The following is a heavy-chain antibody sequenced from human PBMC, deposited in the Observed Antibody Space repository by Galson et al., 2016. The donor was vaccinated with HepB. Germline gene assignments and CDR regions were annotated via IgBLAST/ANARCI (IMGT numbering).Heavy chain of an antibody. CDR3: ARLLGYDSCDI. CDR2: VYYDGRT. Sequence: SETLSLTCTVSGASIRSRSFYWGWIRQPPGKGLEWIGSVYYDGRTSYNPSLQNRVTLSIDTSKNQFSLRLSSVTAADTSVYYCARLLGYDSCDIWGQGTLVIVSS. J-gene: IGHJ4*02. CDR1: GASIRSRSFY. V-gene: IGHV4-39*01. D-gene: IGHD3-22*01.